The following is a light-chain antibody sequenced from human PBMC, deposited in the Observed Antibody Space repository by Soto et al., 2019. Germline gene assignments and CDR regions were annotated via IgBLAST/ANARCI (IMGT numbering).Light chain of an antibody. J-gene: IGKJ3*01. Sequence: DIQMTQSQSSVSASVGDSVTITCRAIQSISSWLAWYQQKPGKAPKLMLYAASSLKSGVPSRFSGSESGTDFTLTISSLQPEDFATYYCQQANSFPFTFGPGTKVDIK. CDR1: QSISSW. CDR2: AAS. V-gene: IGKV1D-12*01. CDR3: QQANSFPFT.